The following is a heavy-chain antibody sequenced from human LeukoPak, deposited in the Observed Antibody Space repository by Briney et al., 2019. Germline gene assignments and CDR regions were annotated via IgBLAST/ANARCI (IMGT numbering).Heavy chain of an antibody. D-gene: IGHD3-22*01. CDR2: ISAYNGNT. Sequence: ASVKVSCKASGYTFTSYGISWVRQAPGQGLEWMGWISAYNGNTNYAQKLQGRVTITTDTSTSTAYMELRSLRSDDTAVYYCARVSAYYYDSSGYYGLDYWGQGTLVTVSS. CDR1: GYTFTSYG. CDR3: ARVSAYYYDSSGYYGLDY. V-gene: IGHV1-18*01. J-gene: IGHJ4*02.